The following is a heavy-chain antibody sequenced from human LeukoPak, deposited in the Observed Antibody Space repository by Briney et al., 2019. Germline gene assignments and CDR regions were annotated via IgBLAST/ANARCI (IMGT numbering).Heavy chain of an antibody. Sequence: GGSLRLSCATSGFTFRNYAMSWVRQAPGKGLERVSSISGSGGDTYYADSVKGRFTISRDNSKDTVYLQVNSLRAEDTAVYSCAKVTGLTALFSSGWSLPFDYWGQGTLVTVSS. CDR3: AKVTGLTALFSSGWSLPFDY. CDR2: ISGSGGDT. D-gene: IGHD6-19*01. CDR1: GFTFRNYA. J-gene: IGHJ4*02. V-gene: IGHV3-23*01.